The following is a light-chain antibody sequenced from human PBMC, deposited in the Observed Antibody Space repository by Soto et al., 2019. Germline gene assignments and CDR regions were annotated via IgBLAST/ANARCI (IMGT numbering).Light chain of an antibody. CDR1: QSISSY. V-gene: IGKV3-11*01. Sequence: IMLTKSPGTLSLSPGERATLSCRASQSISSYLAWYQQKPGQAPRLLIYDASSRATGIPARFSGSGSGTDFTLTISSLEPEDFAVYYCQQLTDWPPQWTFGQGSIVDI. CDR3: QQLTDWPPQWT. J-gene: IGKJ1*01. CDR2: DAS.